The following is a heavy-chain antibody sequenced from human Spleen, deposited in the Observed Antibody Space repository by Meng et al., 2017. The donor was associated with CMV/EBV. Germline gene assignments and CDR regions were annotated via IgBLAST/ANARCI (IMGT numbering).Heavy chain of an antibody. J-gene: IGHJ5*02. CDR3: AKDSALGGWFDP. V-gene: IGHV3-23*01. Sequence: GESLKISCAASGFTFSSYAMSWVRQAPGKGLEWVSAISGSGGSTYYADSVKGRFTISRDNSKSTLYLQMNSLRAEDTAVYYCAKDSALGGWFDPWGQGTLVTVSS. CDR1: GFTFSSYA. CDR2: ISGSGGST. D-gene: IGHD3-16*01.